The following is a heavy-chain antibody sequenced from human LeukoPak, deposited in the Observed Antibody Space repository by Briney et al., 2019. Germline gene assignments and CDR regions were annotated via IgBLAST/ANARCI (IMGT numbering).Heavy chain of an antibody. J-gene: IGHJ4*02. V-gene: IGHV1-2*02. D-gene: IGHD3-10*01. CDR1: GYTFTGYY. CDR3: ARVRLRVYGSGPYYFDY. Sequence: PGASVKVSCKASGYTFTGYYMHWVRQAPGQGLEWMGWINPNSGGTNYAQKFQGRVTMTRDTPISTAYMELSRLRSDDTAVYYCARVRLRVYGSGPYYFDYWGQGTLVTVSS. CDR2: INPNSGGT.